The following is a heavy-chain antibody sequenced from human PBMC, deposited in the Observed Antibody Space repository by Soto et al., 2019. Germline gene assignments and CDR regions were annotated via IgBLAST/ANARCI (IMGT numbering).Heavy chain of an antibody. J-gene: IGHJ6*02. V-gene: IGHV4-59*01. D-gene: IGHD3-10*01. CDR2: IYYSGST. CDR1: GGSINSYY. CDR3: ARVSMVRGITYYYYYYGMDV. Sequence: TSETLSLTCTVSGGSINSYYWSWIRQTPGKGLEWIGYIYYSGSTSYNPSLKSRVTISVDTSKNQFSLKLSSVTAADTAVYYCARVSMVRGITYYYYYYGMDVWGRGTTVTVSS.